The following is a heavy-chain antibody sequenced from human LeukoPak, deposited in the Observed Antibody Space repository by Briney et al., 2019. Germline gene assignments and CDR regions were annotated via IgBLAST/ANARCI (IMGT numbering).Heavy chain of an antibody. CDR3: ARGVGDCRGGSCYY. D-gene: IGHD2-15*01. V-gene: IGHV3-66*01. CDR2: IYIGGST. Sequence: GGALRLSCTASGFTVSSNYMSWVRQVPGKGLEWVSVIYIGGSTYYADAVRGRFIISRDNSKKTVHLQMNSLRAEDTAVYYCARGVGDCRGGSCYYWGQGTLVTVSS. CDR1: GFTVSSNY. J-gene: IGHJ4*02.